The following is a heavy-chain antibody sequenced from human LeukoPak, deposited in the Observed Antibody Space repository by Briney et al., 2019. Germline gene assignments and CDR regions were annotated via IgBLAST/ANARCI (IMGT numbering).Heavy chain of an antibody. V-gene: IGHV3-48*03. CDR2: ISSTGGTT. CDR1: GITFSSYG. D-gene: IGHD3-16*01. CDR3: TRSRRRGEDAFDI. Sequence: GGSLRLSCAASGITFSSYGMSWVRQAPGKGLEWVSSISSTGGTTYYADSLKGRFTVSRDNAKNSLYLQMNSLGAEDTALYYCTRSRRRGEDAFDIWGQGTMVTVSS. J-gene: IGHJ3*02.